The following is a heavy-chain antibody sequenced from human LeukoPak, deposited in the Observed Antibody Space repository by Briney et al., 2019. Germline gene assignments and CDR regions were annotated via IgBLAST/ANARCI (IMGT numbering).Heavy chain of an antibody. V-gene: IGHV3-7*01. CDR2: IKQDGSEK. CDR1: GFSFSRYW. Sequence: GGSLRLSCAASGFSFSRYWMSWVRQAPGKGLEWVANIKQDGSEKNYVESVKGRFTISRDNAKNSLYLQTNSLRAEDTAVYYCARLSAVDLITFGGVGLPGYFDYWGQGTLVTVSS. J-gene: IGHJ4*02. D-gene: IGHD3-16*01. CDR3: ARLSAVDLITFGGVGLPGYFDY.